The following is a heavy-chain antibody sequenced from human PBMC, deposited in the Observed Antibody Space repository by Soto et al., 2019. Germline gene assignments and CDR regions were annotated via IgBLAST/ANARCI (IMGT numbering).Heavy chain of an antibody. J-gene: IGHJ1*01. CDR3: ARVPSPHDSSGYYLGSEYFPH. CDR2: INPSGGST. D-gene: IGHD3-22*01. CDR1: GYTFTSYY. V-gene: IGHV1-46*01. Sequence: QVQLVQSGAEVKKPGASVKVSCKASGYTFTSYYMHWVRQAPGQGLEWMGIINPSGGSTCYAQKFQGKVTMDKGTSTLTIYMALSSLKSEETAVYYCARVPSPHDSSGYYLGSEYFPHWGQGTLVTVSS.